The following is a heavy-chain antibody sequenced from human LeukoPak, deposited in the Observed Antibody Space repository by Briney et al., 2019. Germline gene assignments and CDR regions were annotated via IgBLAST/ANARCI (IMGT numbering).Heavy chain of an antibody. CDR3: VGVAPYGDYEDY. V-gene: IGHV3-33*01. CDR2: IWYDGSNK. J-gene: IGHJ4*02. Sequence: ERSLRFSCAASGFTFSSYGRHWGRQAPGKGLDWVAVIWYDGSNKYYADSVKGRFTISRDNSKNTLYLQMNSLRAEDTAVYYCVGVAPYGDYEDYWGQGTLVTVSS. CDR1: GFTFSSYG. D-gene: IGHD4-17*01.